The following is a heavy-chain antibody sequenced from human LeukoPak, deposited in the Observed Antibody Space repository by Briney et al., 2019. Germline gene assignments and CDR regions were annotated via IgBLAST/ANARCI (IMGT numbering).Heavy chain of an antibody. Sequence: GGSLRLSCAASGFTFSSYGMHWVRQAPGKGLEGVAIIRYDGSNKYYADSVKGRFTISRDNSKNTLYLQMNSLRAEDTAVYYCAKDRYHDSSGYYYALDYYYYMDVWGKGTTVTVSS. J-gene: IGHJ6*03. CDR1: GFTFSSYG. D-gene: IGHD3-22*01. CDR3: AKDRYHDSSGYYYALDYYYYMDV. V-gene: IGHV3-30*02. CDR2: IRYDGSNK.